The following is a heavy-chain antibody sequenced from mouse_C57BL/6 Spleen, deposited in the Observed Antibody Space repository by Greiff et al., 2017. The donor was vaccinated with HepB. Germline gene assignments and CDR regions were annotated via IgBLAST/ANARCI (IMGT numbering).Heavy chain of an antibody. CDR2: IYPGSGST. CDR1: GYTFTSYW. V-gene: IGHV1-55*01. Sequence: QVHVKQPGAELVKPGASVKMSCKASGYTFTSYWITWVKQRPGQGLEWIGDIYPGSGSTNYNEKFKSKATLTVDTSSSTAYMQLSSLTSEDSAVYYCARGTKGSPFAYWGQGTLVTVSA. CDR3: ARGTKGSPFAY. J-gene: IGHJ3*01.